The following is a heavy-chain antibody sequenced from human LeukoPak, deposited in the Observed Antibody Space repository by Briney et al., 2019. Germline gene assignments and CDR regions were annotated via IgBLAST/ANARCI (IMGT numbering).Heavy chain of an antibody. J-gene: IGHJ4*02. Sequence: SETLSLTCTVSGGSISSSSYYWGWIRQPPGKGLEWIGYIYHSGTSYHSPSLQSRVTISVDKSKNQFSLKLSSVTAADTAVYYCARTKGGGNAVDYWGQGTLVTVSS. D-gene: IGHD4-23*01. CDR1: GGSISSSSYY. CDR3: ARTKGGGNAVDY. CDR2: IYHSGTS. V-gene: IGHV4-30-2*01.